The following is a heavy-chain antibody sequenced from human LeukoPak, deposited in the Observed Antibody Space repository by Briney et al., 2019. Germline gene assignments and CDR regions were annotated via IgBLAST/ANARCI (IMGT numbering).Heavy chain of an antibody. CDR2: INTDSGNP. Sequence: ASVKISCKASGYSFNSQGMNWVRQAPGQGLEWMGWINTDSGNPTYAQGFTGRFVFSLDTSVSTAYLQISSLKAEDTAVYYCARVGPVGAFDIWGQGTMVTVSS. CDR1: GYSFNSQG. V-gene: IGHV7-4-1*02. CDR3: ARVGPVGAFDI. J-gene: IGHJ3*02.